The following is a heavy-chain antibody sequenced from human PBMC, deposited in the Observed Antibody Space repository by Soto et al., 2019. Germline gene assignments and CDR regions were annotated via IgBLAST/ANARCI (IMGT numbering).Heavy chain of an antibody. Sequence: QVQLVESGGGVVQPGGSLRLSCAASGFTFSNDGMHWVRQAPGKGLEWVAVIWYDGNDKYYADSVKGRFTISRDNSRKTLYLQMNSLRAEDTAVYYCARKNSGTPDVWGQGTTVTVSS. D-gene: IGHD3-10*01. CDR1: GFTFSNDG. V-gene: IGHV3-33*01. J-gene: IGHJ6*02. CDR3: ARKNSGTPDV. CDR2: IWYDGNDK.